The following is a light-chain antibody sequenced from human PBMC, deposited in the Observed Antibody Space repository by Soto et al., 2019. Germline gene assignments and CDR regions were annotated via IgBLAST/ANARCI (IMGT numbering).Light chain of an antibody. J-gene: IGLJ3*02. CDR3: CSYAGSSTWV. CDR2: EGS. Sequence: QSVLTQPASVSGSPGQSITISCTGTSSDVGSYNLVSWYQQHPGKAPKLMIYEGSKRPSGVSNRFSGSKSGNTASLTFSGLQAEDEADYYCCSYAGSSTWVFGGGTKLTVL. V-gene: IGLV2-23*01. CDR1: SSDVGSYNL.